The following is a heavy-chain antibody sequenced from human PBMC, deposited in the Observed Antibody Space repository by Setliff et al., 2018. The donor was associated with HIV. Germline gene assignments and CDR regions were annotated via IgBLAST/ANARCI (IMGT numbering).Heavy chain of an antibody. CDR3: AGYCTGGGTCGAFEI. J-gene: IGHJ3*02. CDR1: GDTFSSYA. Sequence: SVKVSCKASGDTFSSYALSWVRQAPGQGLEWMGGITPIFGTPNYAQKFQVRVTMTADESTSTAYMDLSSLRTEDTAVYYCAGYCTGGGTCGAFEIWGQGTTVT. D-gene: IGHD2-8*02. V-gene: IGHV1-69*13. CDR2: ITPIFGTP.